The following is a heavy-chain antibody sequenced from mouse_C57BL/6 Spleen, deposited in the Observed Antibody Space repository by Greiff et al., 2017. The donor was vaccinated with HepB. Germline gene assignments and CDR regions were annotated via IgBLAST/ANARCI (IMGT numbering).Heavy chain of an antibody. J-gene: IGHJ3*01. CDR3: ATYYYGSSYGFAY. CDR1: GYTFTSYW. D-gene: IGHD1-1*01. V-gene: IGHV1-64*01. Sequence: QVQLQQPGAELVKPGASVKLSCKASGYTFTSYWMHRVKQRPGQGLEWIGMIHPNSGSTNYNEKFKSKATLTVDKSSSTAYMQLSSLTSEDSAVYYCATYYYGSSYGFAYGGQGTLVTVSA. CDR2: IHPNSGST.